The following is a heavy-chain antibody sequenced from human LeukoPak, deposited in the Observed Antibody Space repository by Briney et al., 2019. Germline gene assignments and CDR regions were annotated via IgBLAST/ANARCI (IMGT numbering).Heavy chain of an antibody. V-gene: IGHV3-23*01. CDR2: ISGSGGST. J-gene: IGHJ4*02. Sequence: GGSLRLSCAASGFTFSSYAMSWVRQAPGKGLEWVSAISGSGGSTYYADSVKGRFTISRDNSKNTLYLQMNSLRAEDTAVYYCARERPDCSSTSCYYYFDYWGQGTLVTVSS. CDR1: GFTFSSYA. CDR3: ARERPDCSSTSCYYYFDY. D-gene: IGHD2-2*01.